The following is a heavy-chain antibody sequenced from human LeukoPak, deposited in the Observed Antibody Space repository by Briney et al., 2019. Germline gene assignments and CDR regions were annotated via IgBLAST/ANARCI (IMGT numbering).Heavy chain of an antibody. CDR2: IIPIFGTA. Sequence: ASVKVSCKASGGTFSSYAISWVRQAPGQGLEWMGGIIPIFGTANYAQKFQGRVTITADESTSTAYMELSSLRSEDTAVYYCARSPDYGNDGYFDYWGQGTLVTVSS. V-gene: IGHV1-69*13. CDR1: GGTFSSYA. D-gene: IGHD4-11*01. J-gene: IGHJ4*02. CDR3: ARSPDYGNDGYFDY.